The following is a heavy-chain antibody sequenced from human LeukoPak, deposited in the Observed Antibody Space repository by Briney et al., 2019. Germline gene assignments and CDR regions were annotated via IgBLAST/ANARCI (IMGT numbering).Heavy chain of an antibody. CDR3: ASSQGVTGFDY. J-gene: IGHJ4*02. Sequence: PGGSLRLSCTVSGFTVSSNSMSWVRQAPGKGLEWVSFIYSGGNTHYSDSVKGRFTISRDNSKNTLYLQMNSLRAEDTAVYYCASSQGVTGFDYWGQGTLVTVSS. CDR1: GFTVSSNS. CDR2: IYSGGNT. V-gene: IGHV3-53*01. D-gene: IGHD5-18*01.